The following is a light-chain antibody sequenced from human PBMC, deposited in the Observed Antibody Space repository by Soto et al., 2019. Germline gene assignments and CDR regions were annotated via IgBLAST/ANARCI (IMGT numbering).Light chain of an antibody. CDR2: EVT. J-gene: IGLJ2*01. CDR3: TSYAGSNNLV. V-gene: IGLV2-8*01. CDR1: SSDVGGYDY. Sequence: QSALTQPPSASGSPGQSVTISCTGTSSDVGGYDYVSWYQQHPGKAPKLIIYEVTKRPSGVPDRFSGSKSGSTASLTVSGLQAEYEADYYCTSYAGSNNLVFGGGTKLTVL.